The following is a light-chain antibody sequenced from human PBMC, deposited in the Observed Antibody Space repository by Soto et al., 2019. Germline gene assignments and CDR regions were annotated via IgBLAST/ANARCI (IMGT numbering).Light chain of an antibody. J-gene: IGLJ3*02. CDR3: ETWDSNNWV. Sequence: QLVLTQSSSASASLGSSVKLTCTLSSGHSSYIIAWHQQQPGKAPRYLMKLEGSGNYNKGSGVPDRFSGSSSGADRYLTISNLQFEDAADYYCETWDSNNWVFGGGTKVTVL. CDR2: LEGSGNY. CDR1: SGHSSYI. V-gene: IGLV4-60*02.